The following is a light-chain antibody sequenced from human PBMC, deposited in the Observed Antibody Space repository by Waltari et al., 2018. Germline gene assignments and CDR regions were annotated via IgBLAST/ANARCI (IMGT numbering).Light chain of an antibody. V-gene: IGKV1-NL1*01. CDR3: QQYYNTPKT. CDR1: QDISSS. CDR2: AAS. Sequence: DFQMTQSPSSLSASVGDRVTITCRASQDISSSLAWYQQKPGKAPKLLLYAASRLESWVTSRFSGSGSGTDYSLTVSSLQPEDFATYFCQQYYNTPKTFGQGTKVEI. J-gene: IGKJ1*01.